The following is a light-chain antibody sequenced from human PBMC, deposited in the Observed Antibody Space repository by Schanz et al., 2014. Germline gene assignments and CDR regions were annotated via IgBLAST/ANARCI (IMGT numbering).Light chain of an antibody. CDR1: QSVHSTS. J-gene: IGKJ1*01. Sequence: EIVLTQSPETLSLSPGERATLSCRASQSVHSTSLAWYQQKPGQAPRLLIYGASNRATDIPDRFSGGGSRXXFTLTIDRLEPXXXXXXYCQQYDNWPRTFGQGTKVEIK. V-gene: IGKV3-20*01. CDR3: QQYDNWPRT. CDR2: GAS.